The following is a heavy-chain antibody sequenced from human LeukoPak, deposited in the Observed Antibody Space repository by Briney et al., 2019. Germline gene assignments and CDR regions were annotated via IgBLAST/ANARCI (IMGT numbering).Heavy chain of an antibody. V-gene: IGHV3-64*01. CDR1: RFTFSSYA. Sequence: GGSLRLSCAASRFTFSSYAMHWVRQAPGKGLEYVSAISSNGGSPYYANSVKGRFTISRDNSKNTLYLQMSSLRAEDMAVYYCAREYCIGGNCQYYFDYWGQGTLVTVSS. CDR2: ISSNGGSP. J-gene: IGHJ4*02. CDR3: AREYCIGGNCQYYFDY. D-gene: IGHD2-15*01.